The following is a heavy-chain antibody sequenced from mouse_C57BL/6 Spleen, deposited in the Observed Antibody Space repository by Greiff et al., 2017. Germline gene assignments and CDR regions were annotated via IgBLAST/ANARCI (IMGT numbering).Heavy chain of an antibody. V-gene: IGHV1-80*01. CDR3: ARGNPAWFAY. J-gene: IGHJ3*01. CDR2: IYPGDGDT. CDR1: GYAFSSYW. Sequence: VQLQQSGAELVKPGASVKISCKASGYAFSSYWMNWVKQRPGKGLEWIGQIYPGDGDTNYNGKFKGKATLTADKSSTTAYMQLSSLTAEASAVYVCARGNPAWFAYWGQGTLVTVSA.